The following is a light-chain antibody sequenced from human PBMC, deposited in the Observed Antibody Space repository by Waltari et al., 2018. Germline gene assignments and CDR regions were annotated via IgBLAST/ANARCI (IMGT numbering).Light chain of an antibody. J-gene: IGLJ2*01. Sequence: QSALTQPASVSGSPGQSITISCTGTSRDVGGDDSVSWYPDVPDQAPKVIIYDVNNRPSGVSDRFSGSKSGNTASLTISGLQADDEANYYCSSQSSHGGVVFGGGTKLTVL. CDR2: DVN. CDR3: SSQSSHGGVV. V-gene: IGLV2-14*03. CDR1: SRDVGGDDS.